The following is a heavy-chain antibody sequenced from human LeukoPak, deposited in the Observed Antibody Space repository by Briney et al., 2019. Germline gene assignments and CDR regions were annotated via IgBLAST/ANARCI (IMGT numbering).Heavy chain of an antibody. CDR1: GFTFSNYW. CDR3: ARDQYYFDSGGYYPGHYFDY. J-gene: IGHJ4*02. Sequence: GGSLRLSCAASGFTFSNYWVHWVRQAPGKGLEWVSRTNSDGTSTSYADSVKGRFTISRDNAKSTLYLQMNSLRAEDTAMYYCARDQYYFDSGGYYPGHYFDYWGQGTLVTVSS. D-gene: IGHD3-22*01. CDR2: TNSDGTST. V-gene: IGHV3-74*01.